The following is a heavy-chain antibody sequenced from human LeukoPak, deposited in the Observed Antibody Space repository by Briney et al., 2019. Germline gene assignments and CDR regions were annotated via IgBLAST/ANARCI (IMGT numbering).Heavy chain of an antibody. Sequence: SVKVSCKASGGTFSSYAISWVRQAPGQGLEWMGGIIPIFGTANYAQKFQGRVTITADESTSTAYMELSRLRSEDTAVYYCARERGGSGSYYIPCFDYWGQGTLVTVSS. CDR1: GGTFSSYA. CDR2: IIPIFGTA. V-gene: IGHV1-69*13. CDR3: ARERGGSGSYYIPCFDY. J-gene: IGHJ4*02. D-gene: IGHD3-10*01.